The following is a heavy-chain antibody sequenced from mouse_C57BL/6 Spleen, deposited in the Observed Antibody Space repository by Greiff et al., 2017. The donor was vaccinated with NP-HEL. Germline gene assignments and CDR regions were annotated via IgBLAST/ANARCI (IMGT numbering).Heavy chain of an antibody. D-gene: IGHD4-1*01. CDR3: VRGFNWDDAMDY. CDR1: GFTFNTYA. J-gene: IGHJ4*01. CDR2: IRRKSSNYAT. V-gene: IGHV10-3*01. Sequence: EVQLQQSGGGLVQPKGSLKLSCAASGFTFNTYAMHWVRQAPGKGLEWVARIRRKSSNYATYYADSVKDRFTISRDDSQSMLYLQMNNLKTEDTAMYYCVRGFNWDDAMDYWGQGTSVTVSS.